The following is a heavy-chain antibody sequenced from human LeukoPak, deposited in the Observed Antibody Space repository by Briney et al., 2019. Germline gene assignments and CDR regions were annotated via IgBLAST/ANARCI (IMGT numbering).Heavy chain of an antibody. CDR1: GYTFTRYY. CDR2: INPNSGGT. J-gene: IGHJ4*02. CDR3: ARVVRGVIINPMGY. D-gene: IGHD3-10*01. V-gene: IGHV1-2*02. Sequence: ASVKVSCKASGYTFTRYYMHWVRQAPGQGLEWMGWINPNSGGTNYAQKFQGRVTMTRDTSISTAYMELSRLRSDDTAVYYCARVVRGVIINPMGYWGQGTLVTVSS.